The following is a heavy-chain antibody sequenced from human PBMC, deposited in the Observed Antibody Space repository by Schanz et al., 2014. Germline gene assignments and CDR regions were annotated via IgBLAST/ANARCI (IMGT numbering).Heavy chain of an antibody. CDR2: IDTAGSYT. D-gene: IGHD3-16*01. Sequence: EVQLVESGGGLVQPGGSLRLSCAASGFTYSSYWMHWVRQAPGKGVGWVSTIDTAGSYTRYVDSVKGRFTISRDNAKNTLYLKMSRLRVEDTAVYYCVRWGASWGQGTLVTVSS. V-gene: IGHV3-74*01. J-gene: IGHJ5*02. CDR1: GFTYSSYW. CDR3: VRWGAS.